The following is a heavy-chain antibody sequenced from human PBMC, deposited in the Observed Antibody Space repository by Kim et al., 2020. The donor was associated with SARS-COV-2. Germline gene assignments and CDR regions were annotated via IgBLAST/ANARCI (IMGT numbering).Heavy chain of an antibody. Sequence: SETLSRTCSISGGSISIYHWNWVRQPPGKGLEWIGNIYYSGNTDYNPSLKSRVSISVDTSKNQFSLKLTSVTAADTALYYCARSRSSWENFFDYWGQGAL. CDR2: IYYSGNT. D-gene: IGHD6-13*01. V-gene: IGHV4-59*12. J-gene: IGHJ4*02. CDR1: GGSISIYH. CDR3: ARSRSSWENFFDY.